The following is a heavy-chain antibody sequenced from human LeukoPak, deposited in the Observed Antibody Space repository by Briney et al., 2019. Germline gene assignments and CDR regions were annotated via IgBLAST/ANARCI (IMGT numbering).Heavy chain of an antibody. CDR3: ARGVAAPGETIRVRYFDF. CDR1: GFTFSDYY. D-gene: IGHD2-15*01. J-gene: IGHJ4*02. CDR2: ISSSGSTI. Sequence: GGSLRLSCAASGFTFSDYYMSWIRQAPGKGLEWVSYISSSGSTIYYADSVKGRFTISRDNAKNSLYLQMNSLRAEDTAVYYCARGVAAPGETIRVRYFDFWGQGTLVTVSS. V-gene: IGHV3-11*04.